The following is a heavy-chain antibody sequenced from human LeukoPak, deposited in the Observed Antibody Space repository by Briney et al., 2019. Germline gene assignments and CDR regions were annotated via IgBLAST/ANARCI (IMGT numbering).Heavy chain of an antibody. V-gene: IGHV3-53*01. CDR2: IYSGGSI. CDR1: GFTVSTNY. CDR3: ARDPRSEYTTTWYPGDAFDI. D-gene: IGHD6-13*01. Sequence: GGSLRLSCAASGFTVSTNYMAWVRQAPGKGLEWVSVIYSGGSIYYADSVTGRFTSSRDNSKNTVFLQMNSLRVEDTAMYYCARDPRSEYTTTWYPGDAFDIRGQGTMVTVSS. J-gene: IGHJ3*02.